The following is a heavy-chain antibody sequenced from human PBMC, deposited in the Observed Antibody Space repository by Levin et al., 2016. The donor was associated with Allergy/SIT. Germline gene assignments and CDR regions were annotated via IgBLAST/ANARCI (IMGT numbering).Heavy chain of an antibody. D-gene: IGHD1-26*01. CDR1: GGTFSSYT. V-gene: IGHV1-69*04. CDR2: IIPILGIA. J-gene: IGHJ4*02. CDR3: ARDLTVIVGATFTDY. Sequence: SVKVSCKASGGTFSSYTISWVRQAPGQGLEWMGRIIPILGIANYAQKFQGRVTITADKSTSTAYMELSSLRSEDTAVYYCARDLTVIVGATFTDYWGQGTLVTVSS.